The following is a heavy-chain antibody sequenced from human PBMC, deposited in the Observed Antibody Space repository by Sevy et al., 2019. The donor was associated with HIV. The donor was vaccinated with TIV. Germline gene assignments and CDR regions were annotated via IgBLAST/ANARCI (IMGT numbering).Heavy chain of an antibody. V-gene: IGHV3-30*04. Sequence: GGSLRLSCAASGFTFNSYSMYWVRQAPGKGLEWVAVISYDGSNQYYADSVKGRFTVSRDNSKNSLYLQMNSLGAEDTAVYYCARDGGYYGSGISAGFDYWGQGTLVTVSS. CDR3: ARDGGYYGSGISAGFDY. CDR2: ISYDGSNQ. CDR1: GFTFNSYS. D-gene: IGHD3-10*01. J-gene: IGHJ4*02.